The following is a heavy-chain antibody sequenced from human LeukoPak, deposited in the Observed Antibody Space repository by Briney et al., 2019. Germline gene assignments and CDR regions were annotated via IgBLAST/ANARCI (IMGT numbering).Heavy chain of an antibody. J-gene: IGHJ5*02. D-gene: IGHD6-19*01. CDR2: IYASGIT. Sequence: SETLSLTCSVSGDSISSYYWSWIRQPAGKGLEWIGRIYASGITNYNPSLRSRVTMSVDTSKNQFSLKLSSVTAADTAVYYCARSPRSGWYRWFDPWGQGTLVTVSS. CDR1: GDSISSYY. V-gene: IGHV4-4*07. CDR3: ARSPRSGWYRWFDP.